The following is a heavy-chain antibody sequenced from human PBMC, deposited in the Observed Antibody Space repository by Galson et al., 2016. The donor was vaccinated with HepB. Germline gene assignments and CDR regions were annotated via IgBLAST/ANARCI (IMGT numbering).Heavy chain of an antibody. V-gene: IGHV4-39*01. Sequence: SETLSLTCTVSGGSISKSDYYWGWIRQPPGKGLEWIGAIYYSGNTYYNPSPKTRVTISVDTSTNQFSLRLSSVTAADTAVYYCERAQCSSTTCNHLYYFDYWGQGTLVTVSS. CDR3: ERAQCSSTTCNHLYYFDY. CDR2: IYYSGNT. CDR1: GGSISKSDYY. J-gene: IGHJ4*02. D-gene: IGHD2-2*01.